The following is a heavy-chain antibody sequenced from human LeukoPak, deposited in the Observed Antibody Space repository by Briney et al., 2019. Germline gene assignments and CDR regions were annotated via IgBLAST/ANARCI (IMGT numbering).Heavy chain of an antibody. D-gene: IGHD1-26*01. Sequence: GASVKVSCKASGYTFTSYDINWVRQATGQGLEWMGWMNPNSGNTGYAQKFQGRVTMTRNTSISTAYMELSSLRSEDTAVYYCARGAAGWELLGEPFDYWGQGTLVTVSS. CDR3: ARGAAGWELLGEPFDY. J-gene: IGHJ4*02. CDR1: GYTFTSYD. CDR2: MNPNSGNT. V-gene: IGHV1-8*01.